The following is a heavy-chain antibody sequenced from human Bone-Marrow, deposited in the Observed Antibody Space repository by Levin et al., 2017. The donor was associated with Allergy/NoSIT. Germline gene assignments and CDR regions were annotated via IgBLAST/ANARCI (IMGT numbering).Heavy chain of an antibody. CDR2: INPSGGST. Sequence: ASVKVSCKASGYTFTSYYMHWVRQAPGQGLEWMGIINPSGGSTSYAQKFQGRVTMTRDTSTSTVYMELSSLRSEDTAVYYCARTTTVTPYYYYYGMDGWGQGTTVTVSS. V-gene: IGHV1-46*01. CDR1: GYTFTSYY. D-gene: IGHD4-17*01. CDR3: ARTTTVTPYYYYYGMDG. J-gene: IGHJ6*02.